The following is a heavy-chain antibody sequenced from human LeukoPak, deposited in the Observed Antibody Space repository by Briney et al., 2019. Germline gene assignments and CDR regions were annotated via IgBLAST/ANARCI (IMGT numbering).Heavy chain of an antibody. Sequence: PGGSLRLSCAASGFTFSSYALSWVRQAPGKGLECVSAISGSGGRTYYADSVKGRFTIPRDNSKNPLYAHMNSLRADDTAVYYCAQFGPGMSVGDYWGQGTLVTVSS. J-gene: IGHJ4*02. CDR3: AQFGPGMSVGDY. CDR1: GFTFSSYA. V-gene: IGHV3-23*01. D-gene: IGHD3-10*01. CDR2: ISGSGGRT.